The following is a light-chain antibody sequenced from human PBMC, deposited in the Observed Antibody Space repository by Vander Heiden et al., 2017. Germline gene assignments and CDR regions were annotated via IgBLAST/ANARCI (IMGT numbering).Light chain of an antibody. Sequence: DLVMPQSPLSLPVTPGEPASISCSSSPRLLHSNGFNYLDSYLQKPGQSPQVLIYWGSNRASGVPDRFRGRGSGRDFTLKIIRVVAEDVGVYYCCQALETPRTFGQGTKVEMK. CDR3: CQALETPRT. V-gene: IGKV2-28*01. CDR1: PRLLHSNGFNY. CDR2: WGS. J-gene: IGKJ1*01.